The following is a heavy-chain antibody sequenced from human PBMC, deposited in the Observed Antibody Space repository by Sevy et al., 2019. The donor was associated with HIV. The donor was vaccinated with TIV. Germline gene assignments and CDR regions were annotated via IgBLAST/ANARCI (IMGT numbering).Heavy chain of an antibody. V-gene: IGHV1-2*06. Sequence: ASVKVSCKASGYNFLGYYVHWVRQAPGQGLEWIGRINPMNCDTKYEQKFQGRVTMTRDMSVRTAYMEVSRLKSDDTAICYCAGQTSGWYDWFDPWGQGTLVTVSS. CDR2: INPMNCDT. D-gene: IGHD6-19*01. CDR1: GYNFLGYY. CDR3: AGQTSGWYDWFDP. J-gene: IGHJ5*02.